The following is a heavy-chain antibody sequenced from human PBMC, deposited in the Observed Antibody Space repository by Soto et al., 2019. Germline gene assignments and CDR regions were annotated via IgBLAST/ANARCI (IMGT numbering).Heavy chain of an antibody. Sequence: EVQLVESGGGLVKPGGSLRHSCAASGFTFNNYGINWVRQAPGKGLEWVSSISSSSTYIYYADSVKGRFTISRDNAKNSLYLQMNSLRAEDTAFYYCARATGFPYYFDYWGQGTLVTVSS. CDR3: ARATGFPYYFDY. CDR1: GFTFNNYG. J-gene: IGHJ4*02. D-gene: IGHD3-10*01. CDR2: ISSSSTYI. V-gene: IGHV3-21*02.